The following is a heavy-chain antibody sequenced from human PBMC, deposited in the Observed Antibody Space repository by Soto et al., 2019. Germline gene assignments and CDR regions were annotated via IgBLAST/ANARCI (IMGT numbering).Heavy chain of an antibody. V-gene: IGHV3-23*01. CDR1: GFTFSSYA. CDR2: ISGSGGIT. D-gene: IGHD2-8*01. Sequence: GGSLRLSCAASGFTFSSYAMSWVRQAPGKGLEWVSAISGSGGITYYADSVKGRFTISRDNSKNTLYLQMNSLRAEDTAVYYCAKGMKVYYYYGMDVWGQGTTVTVSS. CDR3: AKGMKVYYYYGMDV. J-gene: IGHJ6*02.